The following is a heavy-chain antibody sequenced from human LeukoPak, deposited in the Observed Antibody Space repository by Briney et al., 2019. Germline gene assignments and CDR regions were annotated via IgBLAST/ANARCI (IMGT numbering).Heavy chain of an antibody. V-gene: IGHV3-21*01. J-gene: IGHJ4*02. D-gene: IGHD4-11*01. Sequence: TGGSLRLSCAASGFTFSSYSMNWVRQAPGKGLEWVSSISSSSSYIYYADSVKGRFTISRDNAKNSLYLQMNSLRAEDTAVYYCARSPAGGHTVTTSRFDYWGQGTLVTVSS. CDR2: ISSSSSYI. CDR3: ARSPAGGHTVTTSRFDY. CDR1: GFTFSSYS.